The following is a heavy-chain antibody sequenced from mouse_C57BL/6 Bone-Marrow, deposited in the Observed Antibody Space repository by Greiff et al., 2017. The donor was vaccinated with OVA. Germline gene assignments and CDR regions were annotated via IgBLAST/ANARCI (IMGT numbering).Heavy chain of an antibody. D-gene: IGHD1-1*01. J-gene: IGHJ1*03. Sequence: VQLQQPGAELVKPGASVKMSCKASGYTFTSYWITWVKQRPGQGLEWIGDIYPGSGSTNYNEKFKSKATLTVDTSSSTAYMQLSSLTSEDSAVYYCARNYYGSWYWYFDVWGTGTTVTVSS. CDR3: ARNYYGSWYWYFDV. CDR1: GYTFTSYW. CDR2: IYPGSGST. V-gene: IGHV1-55*01.